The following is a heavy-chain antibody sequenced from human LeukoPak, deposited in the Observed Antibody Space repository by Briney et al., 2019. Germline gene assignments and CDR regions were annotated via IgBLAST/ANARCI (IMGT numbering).Heavy chain of an antibody. D-gene: IGHD6-6*01. Sequence: SQTLSLTCTVSGGSISSGGYYWSWIRQPPGKGLEWIGYIYHSGSTNYNPSLKSRVTISVDTSKNQFSLKLSSVTAADTAVYYCAMQQLVLNYFDYWGQGTLVTVSS. CDR3: AMQQLVLNYFDY. CDR2: IYHSGST. V-gene: IGHV4-30-2*01. J-gene: IGHJ4*02. CDR1: GGSISSGGYY.